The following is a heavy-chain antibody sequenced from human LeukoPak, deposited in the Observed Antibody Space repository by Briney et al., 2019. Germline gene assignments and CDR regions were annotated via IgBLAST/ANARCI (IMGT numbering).Heavy chain of an antibody. D-gene: IGHD1-14*01. J-gene: IGHJ3*02. Sequence: GGSLRLSCAASGFTFSTYSMNWVRQAPGKGLEWVSYITSSSSTIYYADSVKGRFTVSRDNAKNSLYLQVNSLRDEDTAVYYCARALSRRSSDAFDIWGQGTLVTVSS. CDR1: GFTFSTYS. V-gene: IGHV3-48*02. CDR3: ARALSRRSSDAFDI. CDR2: ITSSSSTI.